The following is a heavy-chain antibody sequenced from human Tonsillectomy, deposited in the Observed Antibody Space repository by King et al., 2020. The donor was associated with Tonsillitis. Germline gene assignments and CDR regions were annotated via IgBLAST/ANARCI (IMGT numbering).Heavy chain of an antibody. J-gene: IGHJ4*02. V-gene: IGHV1-18*04. Sequence: QLVQSGAEVKRPGASVKVSCKASGYTFTSYGIGWGRQAPGQGLEWMGWISAYNGNTNYAQKFQGRVTMTTERSTSTAYMELRSLRSDDTAVYYCARDRGLRVYDYWGDYWGQGTLVTVSS. CDR1: GYTFTSYG. D-gene: IGHD5/OR15-5a*01. CDR3: ARDRGLRVYDYWGDY. CDR2: ISAYNGNT.